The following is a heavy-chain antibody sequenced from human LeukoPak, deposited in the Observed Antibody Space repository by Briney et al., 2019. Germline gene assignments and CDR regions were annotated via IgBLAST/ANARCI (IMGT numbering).Heavy chain of an antibody. J-gene: IGHJ6*02. Sequence: GASLRLSCAASGFTFSSYEMNWVRQAPGKGLEWVSYISGIGSTIYYADSVKGRFTISRDNAKNSLYLQMNSLRAEDTAVYYCAREYCSGGSCYSGYYYGMDVWGQGTTVTVSS. CDR1: GFTFSSYE. V-gene: IGHV3-48*03. CDR2: ISGIGSTI. D-gene: IGHD2-15*01. CDR3: AREYCSGGSCYSGYYYGMDV.